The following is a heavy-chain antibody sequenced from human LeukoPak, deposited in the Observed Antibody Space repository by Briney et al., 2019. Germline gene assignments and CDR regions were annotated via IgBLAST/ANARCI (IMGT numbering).Heavy chain of an antibody. CDR2: ISNDGGGT. Sequence: GGSLRLSCTASGFIFNNFGLMWVRQAPGKGLEWVSAISNDGGGTTYADFVKGRFTISRDNSKNTLFLQMNSLRAEDAALYYCAKGSSGYFADLWGQGTLVTVSS. V-gene: IGHV3-23*01. CDR1: GFIFNNFG. J-gene: IGHJ5*02. CDR3: AKGSSGYFADL. D-gene: IGHD3-22*01.